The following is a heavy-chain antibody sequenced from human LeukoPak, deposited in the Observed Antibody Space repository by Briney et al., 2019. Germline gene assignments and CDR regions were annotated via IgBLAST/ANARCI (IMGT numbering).Heavy chain of an antibody. J-gene: IGHJ4*02. V-gene: IGHV3-33*06. CDR1: GFTLSSYG. Sequence: PGGSLRLSWAASGFTLSSYGMHWVRQAPGRGLEWVAVIRHDGTNEYYADSVKGRFTTSRDTSKNTVYLQLSSLRVEDTAVYYCAKGLRTYFDYWGQGTLVTVSS. D-gene: IGHD5-12*01. CDR2: IRHDGTNE. CDR3: AKGLRTYFDY.